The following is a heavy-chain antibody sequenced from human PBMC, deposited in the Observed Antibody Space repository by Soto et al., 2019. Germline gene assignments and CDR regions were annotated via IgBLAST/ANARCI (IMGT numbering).Heavy chain of an antibody. D-gene: IGHD1-26*01. CDR1: GGSITSSH. J-gene: IGHJ5*02. Sequence: SETLSLSCVVPGGSITSSHWSRSRQFPGKGLEWXAXTXXXGXTXXXPXXEXRVTISMDTSKNQLSLKLTSMTAADTAVYYCARDMHAGFTHYFDPWGQGTLVTVSS. V-gene: IGHV4-59*01. CDR3: ARDMHAGFTHYFDP. CDR2: TXXXGXT.